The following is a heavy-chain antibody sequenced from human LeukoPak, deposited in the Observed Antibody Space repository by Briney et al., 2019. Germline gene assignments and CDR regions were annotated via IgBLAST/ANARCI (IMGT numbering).Heavy chain of an antibody. CDR3: ARERRGNWNQDFDY. CDR2: INPNSGGT. J-gene: IGHJ4*02. V-gene: IGHV1-2*02. D-gene: IGHD1-1*01. CDR1: GYTFTGYY. Sequence: ASVKVSCKASGYTFTGYYMHWVRQAPGQGLEWMGWINPNSGGTNYVEKFQGRVTMTSDTSIRTVYMELSSLTSDDTAVYYCARERRGNWNQDFDYWGQGTLVPVSS.